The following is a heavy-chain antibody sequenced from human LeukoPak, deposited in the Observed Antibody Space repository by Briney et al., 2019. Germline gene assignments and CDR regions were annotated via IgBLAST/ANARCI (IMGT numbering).Heavy chain of an antibody. CDR3: ATGDTVTTWFFDY. Sequence: ASVKVSCKVSGYTLTELSMHWVRQAPGKGLEWMGGFDPENGETIYAQKFQGRVTMTEDTSTDTAYMELSSLRSEDTAVYYCATGDTVTTWFFDYWGQGTLVTVSS. J-gene: IGHJ4*02. V-gene: IGHV1-24*01. CDR2: FDPENGET. D-gene: IGHD4-17*01. CDR1: GYTLTELS.